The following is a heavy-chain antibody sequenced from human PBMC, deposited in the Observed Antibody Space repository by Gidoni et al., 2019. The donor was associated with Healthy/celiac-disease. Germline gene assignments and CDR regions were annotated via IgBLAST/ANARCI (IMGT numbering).Heavy chain of an antibody. CDR3: ARAKIAAAVDFDY. V-gene: IGHV3-11*06. D-gene: IGHD6-13*01. CDR2: ISSSSSYT. Sequence: QVQLVESGGGLVKPGGSLRLSCAASGFTFSDYYMSWIRQAPGKGLEWVSYISSSSSYTNYADSVKGRFTISRDNAKNSLYLQMNSLRAEDTAVYYCARAKIAAAVDFDYWGQGTLVTVSS. CDR1: GFTFSDYY. J-gene: IGHJ4*02.